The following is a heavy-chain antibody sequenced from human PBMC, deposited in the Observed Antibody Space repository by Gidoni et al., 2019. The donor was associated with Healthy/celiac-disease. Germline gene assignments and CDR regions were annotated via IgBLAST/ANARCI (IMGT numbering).Heavy chain of an antibody. CDR3: ARQDYYDSSGGGDY. CDR2: IYYSGST. D-gene: IGHD3-22*01. CDR1: GGSISSSSYY. Sequence: QLQLQESGPGLVKPSETLSLTCTVSGGSISSSSYYWGWIRQPPGKGLEWIGSIYYSGSTYYNPSLKSRVTISVDTSKNQFSLKLSSVTAADTAVYYCARQDYYDSSGGGDYWGQGTLVTVSS. V-gene: IGHV4-39*01. J-gene: IGHJ4*02.